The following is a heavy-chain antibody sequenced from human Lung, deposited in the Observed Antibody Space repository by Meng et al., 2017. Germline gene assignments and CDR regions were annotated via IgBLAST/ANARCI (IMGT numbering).Heavy chain of an antibody. CDR2: MSFDGAQI. CDR3: ARDKPPNDV. J-gene: IGHJ2*01. CDR1: GFTFTTYA. Sequence: LVESGGRVVQAVGSLTLSCAGSGFTFTTYAMHWVRQAPGKGLVWVSLMSFDGAQIYYSDSVRGRFTISRDNSKNTLYLQMNSLRAEDTAVYYCARDKPPNDVWGRGTLVTVSS. V-gene: IGHV3-30*01.